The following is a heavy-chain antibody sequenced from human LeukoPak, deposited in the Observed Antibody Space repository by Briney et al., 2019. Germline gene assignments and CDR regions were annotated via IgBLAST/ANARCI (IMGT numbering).Heavy chain of an antibody. V-gene: IGHV3-66*01. CDR1: GFTVTSKH. Sequence: GGSLRLSCAASGFTVTSKHMRWVCQAPGKGLECVSLFKNDGTPSYADSVKDRFFISRDGSRNTVYPQMNGLRAEDTAVYYCARRRGDYGEGELDYWGQGTLVTVSS. D-gene: IGHD4-17*01. CDR3: ARRRGDYGEGELDY. CDR2: FKNDGTP. J-gene: IGHJ4*02.